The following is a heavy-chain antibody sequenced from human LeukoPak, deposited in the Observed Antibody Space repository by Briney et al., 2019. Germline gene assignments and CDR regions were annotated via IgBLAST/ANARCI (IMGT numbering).Heavy chain of an antibody. Sequence: ASVKVSCKASGYTFTGYYMHWVRQAPGQGFQGMRWYNPNSGGTNYAQMFQGRVTMTRDTSIITAYMELIRMTSDDTAVYYCARGNRYCTNGVCYTPGLWFDPWGQGTLVTVSS. V-gene: IGHV1-2*02. CDR3: ARGNRYCTNGVCYTPGLWFDP. CDR1: GYTFTGYY. CDR2: YNPNSGGT. J-gene: IGHJ5*02. D-gene: IGHD2-8*01.